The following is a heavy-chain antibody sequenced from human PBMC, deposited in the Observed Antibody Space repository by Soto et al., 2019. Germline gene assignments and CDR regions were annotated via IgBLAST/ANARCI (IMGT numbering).Heavy chain of an antibody. Sequence: QVQLVQSGAEVKKPGASVKVSWKASGYTFTSYYMHWVRQSPGQGLEWMGIINPSGGSTSYAQKFQGRVTMTRDTSTSTVHMELSSLRSEDTAVYYCARDRVITFGGVIVNPYFDYWGQGTLVTVSS. V-gene: IGHV1-46*03. CDR3: ARDRVITFGGVIVNPYFDY. CDR2: INPSGGST. CDR1: GYTFTSYY. J-gene: IGHJ4*02. D-gene: IGHD3-16*02.